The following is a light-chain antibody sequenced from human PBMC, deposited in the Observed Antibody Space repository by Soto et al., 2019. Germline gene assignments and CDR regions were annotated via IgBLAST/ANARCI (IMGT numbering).Light chain of an antibody. CDR2: GAS. CDR3: QHYGSFS. V-gene: IGKV3-20*01. CDR1: QSVSSSY. Sequence: EIVLTQSPGTLSLSPGERVTLSCRASQSVSSSYLAWYQQKAGQAPRLLIYGASSRANGTPDRFSGSGSGTDFTLTISRLEPEDFAVYYCQHYGSFSFGGGTKVEIK. J-gene: IGKJ4*01.